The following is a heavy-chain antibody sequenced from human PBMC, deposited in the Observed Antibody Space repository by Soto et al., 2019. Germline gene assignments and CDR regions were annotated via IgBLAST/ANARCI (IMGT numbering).Heavy chain of an antibody. CDR3: AKDRGSDSSGWYRTSNLYYFDY. Sequence: QVQLVESGGGVVQPGRSLRLSCAASGFTFSSYGMHWVRQAPGKGLEWVAVISYDGSNKYYADSVKGRFTISRDNSKNTLYLQMNSLRAEDTAVYYCAKDRGSDSSGWYRTSNLYYFDYWGQGTLVTVSS. D-gene: IGHD6-19*01. V-gene: IGHV3-30*18. CDR2: ISYDGSNK. J-gene: IGHJ4*02. CDR1: GFTFSSYG.